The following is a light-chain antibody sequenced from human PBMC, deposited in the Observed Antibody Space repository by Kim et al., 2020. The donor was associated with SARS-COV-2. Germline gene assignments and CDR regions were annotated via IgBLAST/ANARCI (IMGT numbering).Light chain of an antibody. CDR2: GAS. CDR1: QNIWSNY. CDR3: QQYGGTPYT. J-gene: IGKJ2*01. Sequence: SPGERATLSSRPGQNIWSNYLAWYQQKPGPAPRLLIYGASSRATGIPDRFSGSGSGTDFSLTISRLEPDYFAVYYCQQYGGTPYTFGQGTKVDIK. V-gene: IGKV3-20*01.